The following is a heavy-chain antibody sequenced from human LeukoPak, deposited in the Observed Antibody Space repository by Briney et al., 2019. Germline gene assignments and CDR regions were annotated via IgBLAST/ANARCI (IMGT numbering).Heavy chain of an antibody. CDR2: ISSSSSYI. J-gene: IGHJ4*02. D-gene: IGHD3-10*01. CDR3: ASRYYYGSGSHPPFDY. CDR1: GFTFSSYS. Sequence: GGSLRLSCAASGFTFSSYSMNWVRQAPGKGLEWVSSISSSSSYIYYADSVKGRFTISRDNAKNSLYLQMNSLRAEDTAVYYCASRYYYGSGSHPPFDYWDQGTLVTVSS. V-gene: IGHV3-21*01.